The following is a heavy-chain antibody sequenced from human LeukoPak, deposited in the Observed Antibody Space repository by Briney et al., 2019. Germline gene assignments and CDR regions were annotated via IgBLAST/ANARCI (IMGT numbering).Heavy chain of an antibody. Sequence: SGGSLRLSCAASGFTFSDYWMSWVRQAPGKGLEWVAHIKQDGSEKYYVDSVKGRYTISRDNAKNLLYLQMNSLRAEDTAVYYCARGRVVIGLWGQGTQVTVSS. CDR1: GFTFSDYW. V-gene: IGHV3-7*01. J-gene: IGHJ4*02. CDR2: IKQDGSEK. D-gene: IGHD3-3*01. CDR3: ARGRVVIGL.